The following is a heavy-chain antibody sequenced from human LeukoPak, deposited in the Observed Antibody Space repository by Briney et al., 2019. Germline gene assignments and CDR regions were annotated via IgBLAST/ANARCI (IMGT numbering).Heavy chain of an antibody. CDR3: ARLGVVVPAAISP. J-gene: IGHJ5*02. Sequence: PGGSLRLSCAASGFTFSSYLMNWVRQAPGKGLEWVAYIKHDGSDKKYVDSVKGRFTISRDNAENSLFLQMNSLRAEDTAVYYCARLGVVVPAAISPWGQGTLVTVSS. V-gene: IGHV3-7*01. D-gene: IGHD2-2*02. CDR1: GFTFSSYL. CDR2: IKHDGSDK.